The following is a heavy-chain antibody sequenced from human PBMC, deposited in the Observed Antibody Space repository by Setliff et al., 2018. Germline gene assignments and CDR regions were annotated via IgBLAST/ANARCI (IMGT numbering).Heavy chain of an antibody. CDR1: GLTFNTYW. CDR3: ARNSIGYYFDP. Sequence: GGSLRLSCAASGLTFNTYWMHWVRQAPGKGLVWFSHINSDGSGTSYADSVKGRFTISRDNSKNTLYLQMIRLRAEDTAVYYCARNSIGYYFDPWGQGTLVTVSS. CDR2: INSDGSGT. J-gene: IGHJ5*02. V-gene: IGHV3-74*01. D-gene: IGHD3-22*01.